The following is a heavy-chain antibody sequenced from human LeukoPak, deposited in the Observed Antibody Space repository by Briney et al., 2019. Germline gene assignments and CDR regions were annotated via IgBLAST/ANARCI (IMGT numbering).Heavy chain of an antibody. Sequence: ASVKVSCKASGYTFTGYYMHWVRQAPGQGPEWMGWINPNSGGTNYAQKFQGRVTMTRDTSISTAYMELSRLRSDDTAVYYCARVPRRVEGDFDYWGQGTLVTVSS. V-gene: IGHV1-2*02. CDR1: GYTFTGYY. J-gene: IGHJ4*02. CDR3: ARVPRRVEGDFDY. CDR2: INPNSGGT. D-gene: IGHD3-10*01.